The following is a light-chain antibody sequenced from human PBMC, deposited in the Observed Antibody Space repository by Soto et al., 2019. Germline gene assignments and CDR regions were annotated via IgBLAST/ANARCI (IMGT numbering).Light chain of an antibody. CDR1: SYNVGKNL. J-gene: IGLJ3*02. CDR2: KNN. V-gene: IGLV1-47*01. CDR3: AAWDDSQSAWV. Sequence: QSVLTQPPAASGTPGQRVTISCSGGSYNVGKNLVYWYQQRPGTAPKLIIFKNNQRPSGVPDRFSGSNSGSSASLAISGLRSEDEADYFCAAWDDSQSAWVFGGGPKLTVL.